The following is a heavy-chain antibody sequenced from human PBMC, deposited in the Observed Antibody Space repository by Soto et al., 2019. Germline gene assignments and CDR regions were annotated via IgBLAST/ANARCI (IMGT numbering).Heavy chain of an antibody. Sequence: SGGSLRLSCAASGFTFDDYTMHWVRQAPGKGLEWVSLISWDGGSTYYADSVKGRFTISRDNSKNSLYLQMNSLRTEDTALYYCALGPKYCSSTSCYPMGDYYYGLDVWGQGTTVTVSS. J-gene: IGHJ6*02. CDR2: ISWDGGST. CDR3: ALGPKYCSSTSCYPMGDYYYGLDV. D-gene: IGHD2-2*01. V-gene: IGHV3-43*01. CDR1: GFTFDDYT.